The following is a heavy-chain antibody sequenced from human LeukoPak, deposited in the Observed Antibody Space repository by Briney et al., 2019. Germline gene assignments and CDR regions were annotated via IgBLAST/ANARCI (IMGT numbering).Heavy chain of an antibody. CDR1: GLTFSTYV. V-gene: IGHV3-48*03. CDR3: TRAFATYDY. J-gene: IGHJ4*02. Sequence: PGGSLRLSCAASGLTFSTYVMNWVRQAPGKGLEWVSYISSTGSALYNGDSVKGRFTISRDNAKNSLYLQMNSLRDEDTALYYCTRAFATYDYWGQGTLVSVSS. CDR2: ISSTGSAL.